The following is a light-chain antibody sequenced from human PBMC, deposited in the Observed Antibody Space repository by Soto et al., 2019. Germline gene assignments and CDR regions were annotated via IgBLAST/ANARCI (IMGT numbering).Light chain of an antibody. V-gene: IGLV1-47*01. CDR1: SSNIGSNF. CDR3: AVWDDSLSGYV. Sequence: QSVLTQPPSASGTPGQRVTISCSGSSSNIGSNFVYWYQQFPGTAPKLLIYRNNRRPSGVPDRLSGSKSGTSASLAISGLRSEDEADYYCAVWDDSLSGYVFGTGTKATVL. CDR2: RNN. J-gene: IGLJ1*01.